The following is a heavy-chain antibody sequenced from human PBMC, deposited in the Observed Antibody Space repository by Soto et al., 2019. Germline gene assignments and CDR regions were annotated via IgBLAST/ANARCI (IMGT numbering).Heavy chain of an antibody. D-gene: IGHD1-26*01. V-gene: IGHV4-4*02. Sequence: QVQLQESGPGLVKLSGTLSLTCAVSGGSISSINWWSWVRQPPGKGLEWIGEIYHSGSTNYNPSLKSRVTISVEKSKNQFSMKLGSVTAADTAVYYCARVSGSYYYGMDVWGQGTTVTVSS. J-gene: IGHJ6*02. CDR1: GGSISSINW. CDR2: IYHSGST. CDR3: ARVSGSYYYGMDV.